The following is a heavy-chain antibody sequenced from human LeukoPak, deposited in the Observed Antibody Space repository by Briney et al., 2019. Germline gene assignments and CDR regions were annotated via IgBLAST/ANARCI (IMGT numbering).Heavy chain of an antibody. V-gene: IGHV4-59*01. Sequence: SETLSLTCTVSGGSISSYYWSWIRQPPGKGLEWIGYIYYSGSTNYNPSLKSRVTISVDTSKNQFSLKLSSVTAADTAVYYCAREVGLATITGDAFDIWGQGTMVTVSS. J-gene: IGHJ3*02. CDR3: AREVGLATITGDAFDI. CDR1: GGSISSYY. CDR2: IYYSGST. D-gene: IGHD5-24*01.